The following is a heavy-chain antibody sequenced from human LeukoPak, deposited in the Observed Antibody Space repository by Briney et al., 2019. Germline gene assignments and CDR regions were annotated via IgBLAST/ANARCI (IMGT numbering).Heavy chain of an antibody. Sequence: GGSLRLSCAASGFTFSSYAMHWVRQAPGKGLEWVAVISYDGSNKYCADSVKGRFTISRDNSKNTLYLQMNSLRAEDTAMYYCARGKIPYCSVGSCYSHPFDYWGQGTLVTVSS. V-gene: IGHV3-30*04. D-gene: IGHD2-15*01. CDR2: ISYDGSNK. CDR1: GFTFSSYA. CDR3: ARGKIPYCSVGSCYSHPFDY. J-gene: IGHJ4*02.